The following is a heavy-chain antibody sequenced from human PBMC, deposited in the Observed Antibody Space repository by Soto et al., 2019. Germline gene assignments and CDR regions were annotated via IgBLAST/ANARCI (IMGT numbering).Heavy chain of an antibody. V-gene: IGHV3-33*01. J-gene: IGHJ6*02. CDR1: GFTFNTYG. D-gene: IGHD2-15*01. CDR3: ARIDCTGGSCRPYAYYDMDV. CDR2: IWYDGSIK. Sequence: PGGSLRLSCAAPGFTFNTYGMHWVRQAPGRGLEWVAVIWYDGSIKYYADSVKGRFTISRDNSKNTLYLQMNSLRAEDTAVYYCARIDCTGGSCRPYAYYDMDVWGQGTTVT.